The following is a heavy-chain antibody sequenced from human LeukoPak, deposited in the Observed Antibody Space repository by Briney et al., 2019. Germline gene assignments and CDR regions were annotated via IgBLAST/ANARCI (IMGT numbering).Heavy chain of an antibody. CDR3: AKDCSGGSCYGRGGY. Sequence: PGRSLRLSCAASGFTFSSYGMHWVRQAPGKGLEWVAVIPYDGSNKYYADSVKGRFTISRDNSKNTLYLQMNSLRAEDTAVYYCAKDCSGGSCYGRGGYWGQGTLVTVSS. CDR2: IPYDGSNK. CDR1: GFTFSSYG. D-gene: IGHD2-15*01. V-gene: IGHV3-30*18. J-gene: IGHJ4*02.